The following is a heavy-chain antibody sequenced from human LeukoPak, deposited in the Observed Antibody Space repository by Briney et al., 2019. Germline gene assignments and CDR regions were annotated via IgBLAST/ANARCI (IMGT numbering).Heavy chain of an antibody. CDR2: IKQDGSEK. V-gene: IGHV3-7*01. CDR1: GFTFSSYW. CDR3: AKDYDFWSGYTSDY. J-gene: IGHJ4*02. D-gene: IGHD3-3*01. Sequence: GGSLRLSCAASGFTFSSYWMSWVRQAPGKGLEWVANIKQDGSEKYYVDSVKGRFTISRDNAKNSLYLQMNSLRAEDTAVYYCAKDYDFWSGYTSDYWGQGTLVTVSS.